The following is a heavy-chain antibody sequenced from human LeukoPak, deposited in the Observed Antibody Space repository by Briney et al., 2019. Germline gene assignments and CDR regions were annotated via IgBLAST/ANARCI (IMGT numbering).Heavy chain of an antibody. CDR3: AGVAEGYYSSGSYLDY. V-gene: IGHV5-51*01. J-gene: IGHJ4*02. Sequence: GEALMISCKCSGYCFTSYWLGGVRQMPGEGLEWMGIIYPGDSDTRYSPSIQGQVTISADKSISTAYLQWSSLKASDTAMDYCAGVAEGYYSSGSYLDYWGQGTLVTVSS. CDR2: IYPGDSDT. D-gene: IGHD3-10*01. CDR1: GYCFTSYW.